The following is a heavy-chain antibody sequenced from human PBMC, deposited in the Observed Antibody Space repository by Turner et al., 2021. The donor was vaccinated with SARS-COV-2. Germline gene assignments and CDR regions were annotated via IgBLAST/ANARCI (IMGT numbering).Heavy chain of an antibody. V-gene: IGHV1-2*02. J-gene: IGHJ4*02. D-gene: IGHD5-12*01. CDR3: ARSVSWLQSLTVDY. CDR1: GYTFAGYY. CDR2: INPNSGGT. Sequence: QVQLVQSGAEVKKPGASVKVSYKASGYTFAGYYIHWVRQAPGQGLKWMGWINPNSGGTNYAQRFQGRVTMTGDTSISTSYMELSTLRSDDTAVYYCARSVSWLQSLTVDYWGQGTLVTVSS.